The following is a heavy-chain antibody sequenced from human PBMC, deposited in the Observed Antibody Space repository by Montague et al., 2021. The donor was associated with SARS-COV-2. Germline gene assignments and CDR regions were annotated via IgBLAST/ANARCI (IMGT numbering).Heavy chain of an antibody. CDR3: GRGANGLDAYIRY. CDR2: GHYSGST. CDR1: GGSISSYY. D-gene: IGHD5-24*01. J-gene: IGHJ4*02. V-gene: IGHV4-59*13. Sequence: SETLSLTCTVSGGSISSYYWTWIRQPPGKGLEWIGFGHYSGSTNLNLSLKSRVSISVDTSKNQFSLELTSVTAADTAVYYCGRGANGLDAYIRYWGQGTLVTVSS.